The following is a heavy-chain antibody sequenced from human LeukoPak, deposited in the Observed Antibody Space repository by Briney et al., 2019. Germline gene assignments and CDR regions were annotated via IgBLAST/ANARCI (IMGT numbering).Heavy chain of an antibody. J-gene: IGHJ4*02. D-gene: IGHD6-19*01. V-gene: IGHV3-33*01. Sequence: PGGSLRLSCAASGFTFSTYAMHWVRQAPGKGLEWVAVVWYDGSNKYYADSVKGRFTISRDNSKNMLYLQMNSLRAEDAAVYYCARDNSGCIDYWGQGTLVTVSS. CDR3: ARDNSGCIDY. CDR1: GFTFSTYA. CDR2: VWYDGSNK.